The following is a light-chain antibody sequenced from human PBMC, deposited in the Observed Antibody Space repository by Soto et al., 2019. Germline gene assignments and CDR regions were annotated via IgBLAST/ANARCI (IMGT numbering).Light chain of an antibody. Sequence: QSVLTQPPSVSGAPGQRVTISCTGSSSNIGAGYDVHWYQQLPGTAPKLLIYDNNNRPSGVPDRFSGSKSGTSASLAITGRQAEDEADYYCQAYDISLSGVIFGGGTQLTVL. CDR1: SSNIGAGYD. J-gene: IGLJ2*01. V-gene: IGLV1-40*01. CDR2: DNN. CDR3: QAYDISLSGVI.